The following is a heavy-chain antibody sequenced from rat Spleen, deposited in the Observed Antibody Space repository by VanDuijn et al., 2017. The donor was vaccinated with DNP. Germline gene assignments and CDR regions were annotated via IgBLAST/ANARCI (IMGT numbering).Heavy chain of an antibody. Sequence: EVQLVESGGVLVQPGRSLKFSCVDSGFTFSDYDMGWVRQAPTEGLEWVASISSTGGSTYYRESLRGRFTVSRDNAKSALYLQVDSLRSEDTATYYCARHYYSGYYWYFDFWGPGTMVTVSS. CDR2: ISSTGGST. CDR1: GFTFSDYD. D-gene: IGHD1-1*01. V-gene: IGHV5-25*01. CDR3: ARHYYSGYYWYFDF. J-gene: IGHJ1*01.